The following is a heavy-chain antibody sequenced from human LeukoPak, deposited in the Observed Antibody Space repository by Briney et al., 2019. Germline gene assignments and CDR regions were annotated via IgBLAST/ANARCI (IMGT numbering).Heavy chain of an antibody. Sequence: GGSLRLSCAGSGFTFSDYWVDWVRQAPGKGLEWVANINQDGSEKNYLESVKGRFTISRDNAKNSLYLQMNSLRAEDTAVYYCAKGYSSSPYLDIWGQGTMVTVSS. CDR1: GFTFSDYW. V-gene: IGHV3-7*01. D-gene: IGHD6-13*01. CDR2: INQDGSEK. J-gene: IGHJ3*02. CDR3: AKGYSSSPYLDI.